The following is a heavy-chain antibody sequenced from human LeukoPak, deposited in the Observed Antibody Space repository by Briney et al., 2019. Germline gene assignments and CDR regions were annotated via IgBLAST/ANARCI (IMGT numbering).Heavy chain of an antibody. CDR1: GGTFSSYA. CDR2: IIPIFGTA. J-gene: IGHJ4*02. V-gene: IGHV1-69*05. CDR3: ARDLWLSGYSGSYHYFDY. D-gene: IGHD1-26*01. Sequence: SVKVSCKASGGTFSSYAISWVRQAPGQGLEWMGGIIPIFGTANYAQKFQGWVTMTRDTSISTAYMELSRLRSDDTAVYYCARDLWLSGYSGSYHYFDYWGQGTLVTVSS.